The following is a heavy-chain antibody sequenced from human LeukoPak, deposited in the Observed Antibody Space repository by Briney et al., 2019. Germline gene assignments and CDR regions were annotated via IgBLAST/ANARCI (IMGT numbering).Heavy chain of an antibody. V-gene: IGHV3-30*18. Sequence: GGSQTLSCAASGYPFSGSDIHWVRQAPGKGLEWVAFVSHEGSSKFYAESVKGRFGISRDNSKSTTYLQMNGLRPDDTAVYYCAKTTGGCPRFFDHWGQGTLVTVSS. D-gene: IGHD1-1*01. CDR1: GYPFSGSD. J-gene: IGHJ4*02. CDR2: VSHEGSSK. CDR3: AKTTGGCPRFFDH.